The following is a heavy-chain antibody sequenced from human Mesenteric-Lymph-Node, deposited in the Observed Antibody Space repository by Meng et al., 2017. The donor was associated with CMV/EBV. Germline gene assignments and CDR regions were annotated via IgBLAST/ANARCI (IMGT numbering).Heavy chain of an antibody. D-gene: IGHD7-27*01. V-gene: IGHV3-9*03. CDR1: GFNFDEYA. CDR2: ITWNSDSI. CDR3: ASQLRRPELGDAFDV. J-gene: IGHJ3*01. Sequence: GGSLRLSCAASGFNFDEYAMHWVRQAPGKGLEWVSGITWNSDSIDYADSVKGRFTISRDNAKNSLYLQMNSLRPEDMALYYCASQLRRPELGDAFDVWGQGTMVTVSS.